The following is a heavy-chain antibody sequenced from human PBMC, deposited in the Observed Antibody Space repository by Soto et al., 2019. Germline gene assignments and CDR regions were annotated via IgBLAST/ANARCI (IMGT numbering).Heavy chain of an antibody. J-gene: IGHJ4*02. CDR1: GFHFSSYW. CDR2: INSDGSST. V-gene: IGHV3-74*01. CDR3: ARDLAAAGNTDDY. D-gene: IGHD6-13*01. Sequence: GGSLSLSCAASGFHFSSYWMHWVRQAPGKGLVWVSRINSDGSSTSYADSVKGRFTISRDNAKNTLYLQMNSLRAEDTAVYYCARDLAAAGNTDDYWGQGTLVTVSS.